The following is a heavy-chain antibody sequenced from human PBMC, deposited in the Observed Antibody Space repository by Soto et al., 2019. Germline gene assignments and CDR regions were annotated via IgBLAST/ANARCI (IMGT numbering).Heavy chain of an antibody. CDR2: IHSDGSST. Sequence: DVQLVESGGGSVQPGGSLSLSCAATGFTFSYYWMHWVRQAPGKGLVWVSRIHSDGSSTTDADSVKGRFTISRDNAKNTLYLQMNSLRAEDTAVYYCARGQWGAFDLWGQGTMGIVAS. CDR3: ARGQWGAFDL. V-gene: IGHV3-74*01. D-gene: IGHD1-26*01. J-gene: IGHJ3*01. CDR1: GFTFSYYW.